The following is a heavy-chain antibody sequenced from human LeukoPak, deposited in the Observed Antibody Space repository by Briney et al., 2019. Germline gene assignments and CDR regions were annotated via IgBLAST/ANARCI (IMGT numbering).Heavy chain of an antibody. Sequence: GGSLRLSCAASGFTFSAYSMNWVRPAPGKGLEWVSSISTGSNYIYYADSVKGRFTISRDNAKNSLFLQMNSLRAEDTAVYFCASRLLDSSGYYYYFGSWGQGTLVTVSS. D-gene: IGHD3-22*01. CDR3: ASRLLDSSGYYYYFGS. J-gene: IGHJ4*02. CDR1: GFTFSAYS. CDR2: ISTGSNYI. V-gene: IGHV3-21*01.